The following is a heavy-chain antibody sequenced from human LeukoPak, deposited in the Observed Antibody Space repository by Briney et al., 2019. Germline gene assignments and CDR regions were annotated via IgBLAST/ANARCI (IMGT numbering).Heavy chain of an antibody. V-gene: IGHV4-61*02. J-gene: IGHJ3*02. CDR2: IYTSGST. CDR1: GGSISSGSYY. D-gene: IGHD3-22*01. CDR3: ARENYYDSSGANAFDI. Sequence: PSQTLSLACTVSGGSISSGSYYWSWIRQPAGKGLEWIGRIYTSGSTNYNPSLKSRVTMSVDTSKNQFSLKLSSVTAADTAVYYCARENYYDSSGANAFDIWGQGTMVTVSS.